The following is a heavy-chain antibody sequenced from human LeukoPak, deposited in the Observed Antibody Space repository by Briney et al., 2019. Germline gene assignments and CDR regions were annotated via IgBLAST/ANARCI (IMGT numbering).Heavy chain of an antibody. CDR2: ISGSGGST. V-gene: IGHV3-23*01. CDR1: GFTFSSYA. CDR3: AKDGGGYCSGGSCYPDY. J-gene: IGHJ4*02. Sequence: GGYLRLSSAASGFTFSSYAMSWVPPAPGKGREWVSAISGSGGSTYYADSAKGRFTISRDNSKNTLYLQMNSLRAEDTAVYYCAKDGGGYCSGGSCYPDYWGQGTLVTVSS. D-gene: IGHD2-15*01.